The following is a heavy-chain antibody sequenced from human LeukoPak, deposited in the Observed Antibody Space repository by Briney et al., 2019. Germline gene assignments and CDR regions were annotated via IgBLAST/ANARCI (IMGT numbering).Heavy chain of an antibody. V-gene: IGHV3-23*01. Sequence: PGGSLRLSCAASGFTFSSHAMSWVRPPPGEGLEWVSAISGSGGSTYYADSVKGRVTISNDNSKNTLYLQMNSLRAEDTAGYYCSNDRRTIFGVVTLYYFDYWGQGTLVTVSS. CDR1: GFTFSSHA. J-gene: IGHJ4*02. CDR2: ISGSGGST. D-gene: IGHD3-3*01. CDR3: SNDRRTIFGVVTLYYFDY.